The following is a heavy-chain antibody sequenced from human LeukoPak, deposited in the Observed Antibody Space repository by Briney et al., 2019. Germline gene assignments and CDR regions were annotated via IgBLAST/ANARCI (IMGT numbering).Heavy chain of an antibody. CDR3: ARGGFICSSTSCQYYYYYYYMDV. CDR2: IYYSGST. J-gene: IGHJ6*03. Sequence: SETLSLTRTVSGGSISSYYWSWIRQPPGKGLEWIGYIYYSGSTNYNPSLKSRVTISVDTSKNQFSLKLSSVTAADTAVYYCARGGFICSSTSCQYYYYYYYMDVWGKGTTVTVSS. V-gene: IGHV4-59*01. D-gene: IGHD2-2*01. CDR1: GGSISSYY.